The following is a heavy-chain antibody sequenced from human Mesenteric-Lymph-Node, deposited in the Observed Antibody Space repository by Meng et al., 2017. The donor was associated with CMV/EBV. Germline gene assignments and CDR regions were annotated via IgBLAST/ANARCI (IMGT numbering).Heavy chain of an antibody. Sequence: SETLSLTCTVSGGSISSYYWSWIRQPAGKGLEWIGRIYTSGSTNYNPSLKSRVTMSVDTSKNQFSLKLSSVTAADTAVYYCVRACTSITCYHPFGAFDVWGQGTMVTVSS. D-gene: IGHD2-2*01. CDR3: VRACTSITCYHPFGAFDV. CDR2: IYTSGST. J-gene: IGHJ3*01. V-gene: IGHV4-4*07. CDR1: GGSISSYY.